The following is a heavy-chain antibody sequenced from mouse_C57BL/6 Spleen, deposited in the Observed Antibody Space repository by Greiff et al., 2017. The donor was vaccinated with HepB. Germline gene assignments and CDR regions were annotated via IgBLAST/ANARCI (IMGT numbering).Heavy chain of an antibody. J-gene: IGHJ4*01. Sequence: QVQLQQSGTELVKPGASVKLSCKASGYTFTSYWMHWVKQRPGQGLEWIGNINPSNGGTNYNEKFKSKATLTVDKSSSTAYMQLSSLTSEDSAVYYCARYRYYDYEDYAMDYWGQGTSVTVSS. CDR2: INPSNGGT. CDR1: GYTFTSYW. CDR3: ARYRYYDYEDYAMDY. V-gene: IGHV1-53*01. D-gene: IGHD2-4*01.